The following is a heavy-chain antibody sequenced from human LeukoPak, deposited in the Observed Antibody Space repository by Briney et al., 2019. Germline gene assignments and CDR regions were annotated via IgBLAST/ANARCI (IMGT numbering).Heavy chain of an antibody. CDR1: GGFISSYY. Sequence: SETLSLTCTVSGGFISSYYWSWIRQPAVKALEWIGRIYTSGSTNYNPSLKSRVTMSVDTSKNQFSLKLNSVTAADTAVYYCARGIRLGYGSERDWFDPWGQGTLVTVSS. V-gene: IGHV4-4*07. CDR2: IYTSGST. CDR3: ARGIRLGYGSERDWFDP. D-gene: IGHD3-10*01. J-gene: IGHJ5*02.